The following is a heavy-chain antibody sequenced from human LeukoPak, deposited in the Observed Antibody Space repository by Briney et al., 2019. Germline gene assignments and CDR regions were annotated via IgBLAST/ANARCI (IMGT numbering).Heavy chain of an antibody. CDR1: GFTFSGSA. CDR2: IDKKDKGYATAT. CDR3: ARDDTIGGTDYYYDSSGLDY. V-gene: IGHV3-73*01. J-gene: IGHJ4*02. Sequence: GGSLRLSCAASGFTFSGSAIHWVRQSSGKGLEWVGQIDKKDKGYATATAYAASVKGRFTISRDDSINTAYLQMNSLRAEDTAVYYCARDDTIGGTDYYYDSSGLDYWGQGTLVTVSS. D-gene: IGHD3-22*01.